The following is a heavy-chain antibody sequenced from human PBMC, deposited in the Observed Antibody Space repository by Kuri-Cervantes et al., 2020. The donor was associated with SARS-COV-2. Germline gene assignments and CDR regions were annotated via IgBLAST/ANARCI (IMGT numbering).Heavy chain of an antibody. V-gene: IGHV1-2*02. D-gene: IGHD3-3*01. Sequence: ASVTVSCKASGYTFTGYYMHWVRQAPGQGLEWMGWINPNSGGTNYAQKFQGRVTMTRDTSISTAYMELSRLSSDDTAVYYCARSPSRRLRFLDRGGAFDIWGQGTMVTVSS. CDR1: GYTFTGYY. CDR2: INPNSGGT. J-gene: IGHJ3*02. CDR3: ARSPSRRLRFLDRGGAFDI.